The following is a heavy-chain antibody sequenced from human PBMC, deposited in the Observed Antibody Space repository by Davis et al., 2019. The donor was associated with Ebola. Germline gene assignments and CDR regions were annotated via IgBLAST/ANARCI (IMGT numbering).Heavy chain of an antibody. CDR3: ARDSGMYVSFDY. CDR2: TSGSGGST. D-gene: IGHD1-26*01. Sequence: PGGSLRLSCAASGFTFSSHAMNWARQAPGKGLEWVSGTSGSGGSTFYADSVKGRFTISRDNSKNTLFLQMSSLRAEDTAVYYCARDSGMYVSFDYWGRGTLVTVSS. V-gene: IGHV3-23*01. CDR1: GFTFSSHA. J-gene: IGHJ4*02.